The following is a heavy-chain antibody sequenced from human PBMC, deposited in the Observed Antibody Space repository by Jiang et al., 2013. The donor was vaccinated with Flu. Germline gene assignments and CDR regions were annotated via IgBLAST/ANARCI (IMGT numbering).Heavy chain of an antibody. D-gene: IGHD3-10*01. CDR2: IYYSGSI. CDR3: AKFRDGYYHYYGMDV. CDR1: GGSISTYH. Sequence: GSGLVKPSETLSLTCTVSGGSISTYHWSWIRQPPGKGLEWIGYIYYSGSINYNPSLRSRVTMSVDTSKNQFSLRLSSVTAADTAVYHCAKFRDGYYHYYGMDVVGPRDHGHRLL. J-gene: IGHJ6*02. V-gene: IGHV4-59*01.